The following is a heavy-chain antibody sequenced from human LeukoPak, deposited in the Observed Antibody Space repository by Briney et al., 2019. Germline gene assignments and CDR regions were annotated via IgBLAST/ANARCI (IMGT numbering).Heavy chain of an antibody. CDR2: IYYSGST. CDR3: ARHPVSYVWGSYRRHDAFDI. Sequence: SETLSLTCTVSGGSISSSSYYRGWIRQPPGKGLEWIGSIYYSGSTYYNPSLKSRVTISVDTSKNQFSLKLSSVTAADTAVYYCARHPVSYVWGSYRRHDAFDIWGQGTMVTVSS. V-gene: IGHV4-39*01. D-gene: IGHD3-16*02. J-gene: IGHJ3*02. CDR1: GGSISSSSYY.